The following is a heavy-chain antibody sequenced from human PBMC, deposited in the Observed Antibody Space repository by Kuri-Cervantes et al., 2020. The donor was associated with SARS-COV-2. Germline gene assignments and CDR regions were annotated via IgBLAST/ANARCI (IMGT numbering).Heavy chain of an antibody. J-gene: IGHJ4*02. D-gene: IGHD6-19*01. CDR3: ARVVAESSSGLQLDY. CDR1: GGSISSYY. V-gene: IGHV4-59*12. CDR2: IYYSGST. Sequence: SETLSLTCTVSGGSISSYYWSWIRQPPGKGLEWIGYIYYSGSTNYNPSLKSRVTISVDTSKNQFSLKLSSVTAADTAVYYCARVVAESSSGLQLDYWGQGTLVTVSS.